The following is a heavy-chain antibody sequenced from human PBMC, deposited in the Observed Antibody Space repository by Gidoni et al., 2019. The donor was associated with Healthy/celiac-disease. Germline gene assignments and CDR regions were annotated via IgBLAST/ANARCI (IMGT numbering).Heavy chain of an antibody. CDR1: GYSFTSYW. Sequence: EVQLVQSGAEVKQPGESLTISCKGSGYSFTSYWIGWVRQMPGKGLEWMGIIYPGDSDTRYSPSFQGQVTISADKSISTAYLQWSSLKASDTAMYYCARRGAPGIAVGIWFDTWGQGTLVTVSS. D-gene: IGHD6-19*01. V-gene: IGHV5-51*01. CDR3: ARRGAPGIAVGIWFDT. J-gene: IGHJ5*02. CDR2: IYPGDSDT.